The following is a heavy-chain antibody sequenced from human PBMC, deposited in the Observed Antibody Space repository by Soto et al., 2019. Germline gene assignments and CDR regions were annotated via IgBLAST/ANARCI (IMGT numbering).Heavy chain of an antibody. D-gene: IGHD1-26*01. J-gene: IGHJ4*02. CDR3: ARGQWGGSYAQNHDY. CDR1: GFTFSSYA. Sequence: QVQLVESGGGVVQPGRSLRLSCAASGFTFSSYAMHWVRQAPGKGLEWVAVISYDGSNKYYADSVKGRFTISRYNSKNTLYLQMNSLRAEDTAVYYCARGQWGGSYAQNHDYWGQGTLVTVSS. CDR2: ISYDGSNK. V-gene: IGHV3-30-3*01.